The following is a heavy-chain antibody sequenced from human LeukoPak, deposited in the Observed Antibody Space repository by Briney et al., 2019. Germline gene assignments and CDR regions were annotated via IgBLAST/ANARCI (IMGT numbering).Heavy chain of an antibody. CDR3: ARVVYSSYYYYYYMDV. V-gene: IGHV4-30-4*08. Sequence: SETLSLTCTVSGGSISSGDYYWRWLRQPPGKGLEWIGYIYYSGSTYYNPSLKSPVTISVDTSKNQFSLKLSSVTAADTAVYYCARVVYSSYYYYYYMDVWGKGTTVTVSS. CDR2: IYYSGST. CDR1: GGSISSGDYY. J-gene: IGHJ6*03. D-gene: IGHD4-11*01.